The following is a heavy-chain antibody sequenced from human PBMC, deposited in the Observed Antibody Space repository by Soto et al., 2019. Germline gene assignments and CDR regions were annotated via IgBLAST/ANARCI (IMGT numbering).Heavy chain of an antibody. D-gene: IGHD6-13*01. CDR1: GFTFSSYG. Sequence: QVQLVESGGGVVQPGRSLRLSCAASGFTFSSYGMHWVRQAPGKGLEWVAVISYDGSNKYYADSVMGRFTISRDNSKNTLYLQMNSLRAEDTAVYYCAKDLAAAVLSPYYFDYWGQGTLVTVSS. CDR2: ISYDGSNK. J-gene: IGHJ4*02. CDR3: AKDLAAAVLSPYYFDY. V-gene: IGHV3-30*18.